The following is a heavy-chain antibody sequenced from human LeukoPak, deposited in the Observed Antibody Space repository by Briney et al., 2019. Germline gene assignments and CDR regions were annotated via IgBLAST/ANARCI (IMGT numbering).Heavy chain of an antibody. CDR2: ISGSADNT. Sequence: GGSLRLSCVASGFTFSDYAMSWVRQAPGKGMEWVSAISGSADNTYYADSVKGRFAISRDNSKNTLYLQLSTLRADDTAVYYCAKRTPYTGSSESFDYWGQGTLVTVSS. J-gene: IGHJ4*02. CDR1: GFTFSDYA. D-gene: IGHD1-26*01. V-gene: IGHV3-23*01. CDR3: AKRTPYTGSSESFDY.